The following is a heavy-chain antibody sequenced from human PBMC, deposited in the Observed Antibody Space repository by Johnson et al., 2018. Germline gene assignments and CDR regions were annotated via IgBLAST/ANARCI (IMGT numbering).Heavy chain of an antibody. Sequence: VQLVESGAEVKKPGASVKVSCKASGYTFTGYYMHWVRQAPGQGLEWMGWINPNSGGTNYAQKFQGRVTMTRDTSISTAYMELSRLRSDDTAVYYCARGEDYDFWSGYTPTYYYYGMDVWGQGTTVTVSS. J-gene: IGHJ6*02. V-gene: IGHV1-2*02. CDR3: ARGEDYDFWSGYTPTYYYYGMDV. CDR1: GYTFTGYY. D-gene: IGHD3-3*01. CDR2: INPNSGGT.